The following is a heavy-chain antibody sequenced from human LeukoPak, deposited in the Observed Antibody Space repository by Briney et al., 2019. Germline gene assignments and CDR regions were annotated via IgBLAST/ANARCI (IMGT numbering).Heavy chain of an antibody. CDR2: IYYSGST. D-gene: IGHD2-2*01. J-gene: IGHJ6*03. CDR3: ARASVGGYCSSTSCHMGYYYYYMDV. CDR1: GGSISSYY. Sequence: SETLSLTCTVSGGSISSYYWSWIQQPPGKGLEWIGYIYYSGSTNYNPSLKSRVTISVDTSKNQFSLKLSSVTAADTAVYYCARASVGGYCSSTSCHMGYYYYYMDVWGKGTTVTVSS. V-gene: IGHV4-59*08.